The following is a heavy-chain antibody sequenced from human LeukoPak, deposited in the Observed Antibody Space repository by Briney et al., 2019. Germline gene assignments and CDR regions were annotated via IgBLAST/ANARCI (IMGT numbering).Heavy chain of an antibody. CDR3: ARDRSRYYYGSGSYYEGNFEY. Sequence: SETLSLTCTVSGGSISSYYWSWIRQPAGKGLEWIGRIYTSGSTNYNPSLKSRVTISVDKSKNQFSLKLSSVTAADTAVYYCARDRSRYYYGSGSYYEGNFEYWGQGTLVTVSS. CDR1: GGSISSYY. J-gene: IGHJ4*02. V-gene: IGHV4-4*07. D-gene: IGHD3-10*01. CDR2: IYTSGST.